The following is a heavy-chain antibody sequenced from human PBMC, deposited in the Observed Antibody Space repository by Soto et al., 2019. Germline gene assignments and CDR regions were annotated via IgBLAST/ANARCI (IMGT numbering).Heavy chain of an antibody. J-gene: IGHJ6*02. Sequence: QVQLVQSGGEVKKPGASVKVSCKVSGYMLTSYGMSWVRQAPGQGLEWMGWINGHNGNTKYAHKCQGRGTLTTDTSTSTAYMEIGSLRSDGTAVYYCARDSMVRRVSDSYCTFGMDFWGQGTTVTVSS. CDR1: GYMLTSYG. D-gene: IGHD3-10*01. V-gene: IGHV1-18*04. CDR2: INGHNGNT. CDR3: ARDSMVRRVSDSYCTFGMDF.